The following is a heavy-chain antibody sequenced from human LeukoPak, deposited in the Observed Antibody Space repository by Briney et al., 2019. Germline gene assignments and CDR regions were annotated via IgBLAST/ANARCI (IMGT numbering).Heavy chain of an antibody. V-gene: IGHV3-9*01. CDR3: ARASNPTGDIVLMVYAGYYYYMDV. Sequence: GGSLRLSCAASGFTFDDYATHWVRKAPGKGREWVSCISWNSGSIGYADSVKGRFTISRDNAKNSLYLQMNSLRAEDTALYYCARASNPTGDIVLMVYAGYYYYMDVWGKGTTVTVSS. J-gene: IGHJ6*03. D-gene: IGHD2-8*01. CDR1: GFTFDDYA. CDR2: ISWNSGSI.